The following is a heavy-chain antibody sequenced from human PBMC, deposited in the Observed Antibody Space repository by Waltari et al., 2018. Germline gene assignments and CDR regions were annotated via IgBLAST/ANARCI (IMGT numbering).Heavy chain of an antibody. D-gene: IGHD6-19*01. Sequence: QVQLVQSGAEVKKPGSSVKVSRKASGGTFSSYAISWVRQAPGQGLEWMGWIIPLFCTANISQKFQGRVTITPDESTSTAYMELSSLRSEDTAGYYCAGGGGQWLVPGQSWFDPWGQGTLVTVSS. J-gene: IGHJ5*02. CDR3: AGGGGQWLVPGQSWFDP. CDR2: IIPLFCTA. V-gene: IGHV1-69*05. CDR1: GGTFSSYA.